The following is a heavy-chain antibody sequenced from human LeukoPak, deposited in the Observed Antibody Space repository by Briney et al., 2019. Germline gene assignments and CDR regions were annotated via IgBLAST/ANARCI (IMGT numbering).Heavy chain of an antibody. CDR2: IYIGGSA. Sequence: GGSLRLSCAASGFTVSSNYMSWVRQAPGKGLEWVSVIYIGGSAYYADSVKGRLNISRDNSKSTLFLQMNSLRAEDTCVYYRAKDPRVGSRVATPCHWGQGTPVTVS. J-gene: IGHJ4*02. V-gene: IGHV3-53*01. CDR1: GFTVSSNY. CDR3: AKDPRVGSRVATPCH. D-gene: IGHD5-24*01.